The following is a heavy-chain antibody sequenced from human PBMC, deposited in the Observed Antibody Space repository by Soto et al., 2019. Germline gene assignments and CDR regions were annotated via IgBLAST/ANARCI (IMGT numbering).Heavy chain of an antibody. D-gene: IGHD1-26*01. Sequence: TLSLTCTVSGGSISSYYWSWIRQPAGKGLEWIGRIYTSGSTNYNPSLKSRVTMSVDTSKNQFSLKLSSVTAADTAVYYCARVHGSYVFEWFDPWGQGTLVTVSS. CDR2: IYTSGST. J-gene: IGHJ5*02. V-gene: IGHV4-4*07. CDR3: ARVHGSYVFEWFDP. CDR1: GGSISSYY.